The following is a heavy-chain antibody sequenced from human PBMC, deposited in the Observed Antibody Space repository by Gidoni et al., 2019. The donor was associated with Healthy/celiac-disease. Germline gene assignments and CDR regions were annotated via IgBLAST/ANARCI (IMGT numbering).Heavy chain of an antibody. Sequence: VQLVQSGAEVKKPGAAVTGSCQASGSTFTGYYMHWVRQAPGQGLEWTGWINPNSGGTAYAQKVQGRVTMTRDTSIRTAYMELSRLRSDATAVYYCARDRGNQQLVFDYWGQGTLVTVSS. V-gene: IGHV1-2*02. CDR3: ARDRGNQQLVFDY. J-gene: IGHJ4*02. CDR1: GSTFTGYY. CDR2: INPNSGGT. D-gene: IGHD6-13*01.